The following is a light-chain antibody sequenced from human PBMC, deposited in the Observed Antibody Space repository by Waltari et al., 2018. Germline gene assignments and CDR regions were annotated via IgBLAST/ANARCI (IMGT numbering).Light chain of an antibody. V-gene: IGKV3-20*01. CDR2: GAS. CDR3: QQYDSTVLT. J-gene: IGKJ4*01. CDR1: QSVSNNF. Sequence: ENVLTRSPGTLSLSPGERATLSCRASQSVSNNFLNWYQQKPGQAPRLLIYGASSRATGIPDRFSGSGSGTDFTLTISRLEPEDFAVYYCQQYDSTVLTFGGGTKVEI.